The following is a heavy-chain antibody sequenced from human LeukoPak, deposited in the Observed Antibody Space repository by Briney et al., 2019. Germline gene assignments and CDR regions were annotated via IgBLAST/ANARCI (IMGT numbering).Heavy chain of an antibody. J-gene: IGHJ4*02. Sequence: GGSLRLSCAASGFTFSICAMSWVRQAPGKGLEWVSSISGTSGNTYYADSVKGRFAISRDNSKDTLYLQMNSLRAEDTAVYYCAKDLWVGPYCSSTSCYIAYWGQGTLVTVSS. CDR1: GFTFSICA. D-gene: IGHD2-2*02. CDR3: AKDLWVGPYCSSTSCYIAY. CDR2: ISGTSGNT. V-gene: IGHV3-23*01.